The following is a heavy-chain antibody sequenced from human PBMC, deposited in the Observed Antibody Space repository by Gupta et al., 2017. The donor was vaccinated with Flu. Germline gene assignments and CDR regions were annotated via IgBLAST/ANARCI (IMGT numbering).Heavy chain of an antibody. J-gene: IGHJ6*02. CDR3: ARGGVITGIDDYYYGMDV. Sequence: CKASGGTFSSYTISWVRQAPGQGLEWMGRIIPILGIANYAQKFQGRVTITADKSTSTAYMELSSLRSEDTAVYYCARGGVITGIDDYYYGMDVWGQGTTVTVSS. V-gene: IGHV1-69*02. D-gene: IGHD1-20*01. CDR2: IIPILGIA. CDR1: GGTFSSYT.